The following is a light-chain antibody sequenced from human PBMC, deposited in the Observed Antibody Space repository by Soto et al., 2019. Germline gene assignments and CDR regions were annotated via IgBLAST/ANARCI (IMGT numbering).Light chain of an antibody. CDR1: SSDVGFYNY. V-gene: IGLV2-14*01. J-gene: IGLJ1*01. Sequence: QSVLTPPASVSGSPGQSIAISCTVSSSDVGFYNYISWYQQHPGKVPKLIIYEVTNRPSGVSNRFSGSKSGNTASLTISGLQAEDEADYYCCSYTTSSTRVFGTGTKVTVL. CDR3: CSYTTSSTRV. CDR2: EVT.